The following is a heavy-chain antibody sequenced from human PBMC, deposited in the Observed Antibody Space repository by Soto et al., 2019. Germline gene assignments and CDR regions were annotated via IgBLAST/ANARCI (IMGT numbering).Heavy chain of an antibody. CDR1: GFTFSNYA. V-gene: IGHV3-23*01. CDR3: AKVWGIYRRDAFDI. J-gene: IGHJ3*02. Sequence: GGSLRLSCAASGFTFSNYAMSWVRQAPGKGLEWVSTISGSDDTTYYADSVKGRFTISRDNSKNTLFLQMNSLRVEDTAVYYCAKVWGIYRRDAFDIWGQGTMVTVSS. D-gene: IGHD3-16*02. CDR2: ISGSDDTT.